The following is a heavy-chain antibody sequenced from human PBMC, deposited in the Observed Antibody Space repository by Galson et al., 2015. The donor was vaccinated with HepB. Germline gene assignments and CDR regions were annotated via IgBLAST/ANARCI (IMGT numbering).Heavy chain of an antibody. Sequence: SLRLSCAASAFTFSTYAMAWVRQTPGKGLEWVSTINGDGRRTYYADSIKGRFTVSRDTPKKMLYLQMNSLRVEDTAVYYCAKEIAISVAPYFDFWGQGTLVTVSS. J-gene: IGHJ4*02. D-gene: IGHD6-19*01. V-gene: IGHV3-23*01. CDR2: INGDGRRT. CDR3: AKEIAISVAPYFDF. CDR1: AFTFSTYA.